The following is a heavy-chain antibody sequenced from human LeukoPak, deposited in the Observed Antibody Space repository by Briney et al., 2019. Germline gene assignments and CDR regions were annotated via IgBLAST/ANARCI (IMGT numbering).Heavy chain of an antibody. CDR3: ARLMVADSNFDY. CDR2: IYPGDSDT. D-gene: IGHD2-15*01. Sequence: GESLQISCKGSGYSFTNYWIAWVRPMPGKGLGWMGIIYPGDSDTRYSPSFQGQVTISADKSISTAYLQWSSLKASDTAMYYCARLMVADSNFDYWGQGTLVTVSS. J-gene: IGHJ4*02. CDR1: GYSFTNYW. V-gene: IGHV5-51*01.